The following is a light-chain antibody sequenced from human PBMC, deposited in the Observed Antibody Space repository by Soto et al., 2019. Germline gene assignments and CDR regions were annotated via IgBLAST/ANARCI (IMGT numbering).Light chain of an antibody. CDR3: QVYDRSPL. CDR1: QSAGSNY. V-gene: IGKV3-20*01. Sequence: EIVLTQSPDTLSLSPGERATLSCRASQSAGSNYLAWYQQKPGQAPRLLMYDASGRASGIPDRFSGSGSGTDFTLTISRLEPEDFAVYYCQVYDRSPLFGGGTKVDIK. CDR2: DAS. J-gene: IGKJ4*01.